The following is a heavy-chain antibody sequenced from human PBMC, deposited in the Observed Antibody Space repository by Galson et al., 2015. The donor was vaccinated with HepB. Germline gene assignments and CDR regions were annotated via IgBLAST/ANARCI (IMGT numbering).Heavy chain of an antibody. CDR1: GFTFSSYA. V-gene: IGHV3-64D*06. Sequence: SLRLSCAASGFTFSSYAMHWVRQAPGKGLEYVSAISSNGGSTYYADSVKGRFTISRDNSKNTLYLQMSSLRAEDTAVYYCVKVASQGAFDIWGQGTMVTVSS. CDR3: VKVASQGAFDI. CDR2: ISSNGGST. J-gene: IGHJ3*02.